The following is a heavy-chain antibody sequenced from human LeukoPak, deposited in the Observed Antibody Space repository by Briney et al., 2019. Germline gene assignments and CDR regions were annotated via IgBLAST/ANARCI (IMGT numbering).Heavy chain of an antibody. D-gene: IGHD3-10*01. Sequence: PGGSLRLSCAASGFTFSSYGMHWVRQAPGKGLEWVAFIRYDGSNKYYADSVKGRFTISRDNSKNTLYLQMNSLRAEDTAVYYCAKERNNYGSYYYYYYMDVWGKGTTVTISS. CDR3: AKERNNYGSYYYYYYMDV. CDR1: GFTFSSYG. J-gene: IGHJ6*03. CDR2: IRYDGSNK. V-gene: IGHV3-30*02.